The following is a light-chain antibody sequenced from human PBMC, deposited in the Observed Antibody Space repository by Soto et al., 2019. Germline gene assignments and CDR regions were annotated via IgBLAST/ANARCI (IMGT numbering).Light chain of an antibody. J-gene: IGKJ3*01. CDR3: QQFRDSRFT. CDR2: GAY. Sequence: EIVLTQSPGTLSLSPGQRATLSCRASQSISSSSLAWYQQRPGQAPRLLIYGAYSRATCVPDRFSGSGSGTDFTHTSSRLEPEDFAVYYCQQFRDSRFTFGTGTKVDI. CDR1: QSISSSS. V-gene: IGKV3-20*01.